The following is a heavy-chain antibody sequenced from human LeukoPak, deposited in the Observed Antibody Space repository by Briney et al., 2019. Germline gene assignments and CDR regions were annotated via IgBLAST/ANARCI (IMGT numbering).Heavy chain of an antibody. Sequence: ASVKVSCKASGYTFTSYYMHWVRQAPGQGLEWMGIINPSGGSTSYAQKFQGRVTMTRDTSTSTVYMELSSLRSEDTAVYYCARGEYYDFWSGPVYYGMDVWGQGTTVTVSS. J-gene: IGHJ6*02. CDR1: GYTFTSYY. D-gene: IGHD3-3*01. CDR2: INPSGGST. V-gene: IGHV1-46*01. CDR3: ARGEYYDFWSGPVYYGMDV.